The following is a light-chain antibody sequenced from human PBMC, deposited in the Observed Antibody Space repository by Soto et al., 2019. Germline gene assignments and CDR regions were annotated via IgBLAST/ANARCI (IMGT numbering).Light chain of an antibody. CDR1: QSLVFGDGNTF. Sequence: DVVMTQSPLSLPVTLGQPASISCRSSQSLVFGDGNTFFNWFHLRPGQSPRRLIYQVSNRDSGVPDRFSGSGSATDFTLRISRVEAEDVGVYYCMQGSHWPPNYTFGQGTKLEIK. CDR2: QVS. J-gene: IGKJ2*01. V-gene: IGKV2-30*01. CDR3: MQGSHWPPNYT.